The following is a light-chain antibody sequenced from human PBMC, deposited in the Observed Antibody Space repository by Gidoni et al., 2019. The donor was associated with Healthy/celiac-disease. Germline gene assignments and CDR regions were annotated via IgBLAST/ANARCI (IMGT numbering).Light chain of an antibody. V-gene: IGKV1-33*01. CDR1: QDISNY. Sequence: DIQMTQSPSSLSASVGDRVTITCQASQDISNYLNWYQQKPGKAPKLLIYDASNLETGVPSRFSGSGSGTDFTFTISSLQAEDIATYYCQQYDNLPLTFXPXTKVXIK. CDR3: QQYDNLPLT. CDR2: DAS. J-gene: IGKJ3*01.